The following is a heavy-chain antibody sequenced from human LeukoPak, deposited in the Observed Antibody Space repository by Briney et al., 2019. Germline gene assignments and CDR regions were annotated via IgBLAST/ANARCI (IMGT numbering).Heavy chain of an antibody. V-gene: IGHV4-31*03. CDR2: IYYSGST. Sequence: PSETLSLTCTVSGGSISSGDYYWSWIRQPPGKGLEWIGYIYYSGSTYYNPSLKSRVTISVDTSKNQFSLKLSSVTAADTAVYYCASNGDRRAAPPGYWGQGTLVTVSS. CDR3: ASNGDRRAAPPGY. J-gene: IGHJ4*02. D-gene: IGHD3-10*01. CDR1: GGSISSGDYY.